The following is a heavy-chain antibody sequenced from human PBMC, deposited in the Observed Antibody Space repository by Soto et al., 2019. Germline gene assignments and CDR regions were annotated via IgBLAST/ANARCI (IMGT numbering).Heavy chain of an antibody. Sequence: EVQLVESGGGLVQPGGSLRLSCAASGFTFSSYSMNWVRQAPGKGLEWVSYISSSSSSIYYADSVKGRFTISRDNAKNSLYLQTNSLRDEDTAVYYCARENYGDYLNWFDPWGQGTLVTVSS. V-gene: IGHV3-48*02. J-gene: IGHJ5*02. CDR1: GFTFSSYS. D-gene: IGHD4-17*01. CDR2: ISSSSSSI. CDR3: ARENYGDYLNWFDP.